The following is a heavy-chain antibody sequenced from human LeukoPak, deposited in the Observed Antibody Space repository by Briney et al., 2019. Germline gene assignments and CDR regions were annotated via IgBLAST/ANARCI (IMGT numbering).Heavy chain of an antibody. Sequence: SQTLSLTCTVSGGSISSGDDYWSWIRQPPGKGLECIGSIYHSGSTYYNPSLKSRVTISVDTSKNQFSLKLSSVTAADTAVYYCARDPASSSWPIDYWGQGTLVTVSS. J-gene: IGHJ4*02. CDR3: ARDPASSSWPIDY. CDR2: IYHSGST. D-gene: IGHD6-13*01. CDR1: GGSISSGDDY. V-gene: IGHV4-39*07.